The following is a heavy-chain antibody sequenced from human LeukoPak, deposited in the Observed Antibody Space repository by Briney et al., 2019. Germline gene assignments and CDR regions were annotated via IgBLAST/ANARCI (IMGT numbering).Heavy chain of an antibody. D-gene: IGHD6-19*01. CDR1: GGSFSGYY. CDR3: ARGRGFYGSGWYNRYYFDY. J-gene: IGHJ4*02. V-gene: IGHV4-34*01. Sequence: SETLSLTCAVYGGSFSGYYWSWIRQPPGKGLEWIGEINHSGSTNYNPSLKSRVTISVDTSKNQFSLKLSSVAAADTAVYYCARGRGFYGSGWYNRYYFDYWGQGTLVTVSS. CDR2: INHSGST.